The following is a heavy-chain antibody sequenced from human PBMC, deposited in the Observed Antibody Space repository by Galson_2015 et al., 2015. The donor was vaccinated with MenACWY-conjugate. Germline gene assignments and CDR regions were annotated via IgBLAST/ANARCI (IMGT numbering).Heavy chain of an antibody. CDR3: AAPTAGATYAFDF. CDR2: IVVADGDT. Sequence: SVKVSCKASGFTFNNFVLQWVRQARGQRLEWIAWIVVADGDTKYAQNFQERVTVTRDLSASTGYMELNTLRAEDTAVYYCAAPTAGATYAFDFWGQGTLVTVSS. J-gene: IGHJ4*02. V-gene: IGHV1-58*01. CDR1: GFTFNNFV. D-gene: IGHD4/OR15-4a*01.